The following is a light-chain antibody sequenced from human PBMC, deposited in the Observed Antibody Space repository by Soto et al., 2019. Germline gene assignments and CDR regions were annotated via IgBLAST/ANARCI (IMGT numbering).Light chain of an antibody. Sequence: EIVMTQSPATLSVSPGERATLSCRASHSVSSYLAWYQQKPGQAPRLLIYGASTRATDIPARFSGSGSGTEFTLTISSLQSEDFALYYCQQRSNWPITFGQGTRLEIK. CDR2: GAS. CDR3: QQRSNWPIT. J-gene: IGKJ5*01. V-gene: IGKV3-15*01. CDR1: HSVSSY.